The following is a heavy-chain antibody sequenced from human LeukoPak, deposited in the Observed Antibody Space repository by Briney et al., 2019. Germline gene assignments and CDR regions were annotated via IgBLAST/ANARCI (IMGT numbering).Heavy chain of an antibody. Sequence: AASVTVSCTASGYTFTSYAMHWVRQAPGQRLEWMGWINAGNGNTKYSQKFQGRVTITRDTSASTAYMELSSLRSEDTAVYYCARDKRSSPYYLFDYWGQGTLVTVSS. D-gene: IGHD1-26*01. CDR3: ARDKRSSPYYLFDY. J-gene: IGHJ4*02. V-gene: IGHV1-3*01. CDR1: GYTFTSYA. CDR2: INAGNGNT.